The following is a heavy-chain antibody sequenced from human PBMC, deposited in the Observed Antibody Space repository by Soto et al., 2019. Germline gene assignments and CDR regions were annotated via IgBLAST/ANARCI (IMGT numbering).Heavy chain of an antibody. V-gene: IGHV4-61*08. CDR3: ARTNRLYNWFDP. Sequence: SETLSLTCTVSGGSISSGGYYWSWIRQHPGKGLEWIGYIYYSGSTYYNPSLKSRVTISVDTSKNQFSLKLSSVTAADTAVYYCARTNRLYNWFDPWGQGTLVTVSS. D-gene: IGHD3-16*01. CDR1: GGSISSGGYY. J-gene: IGHJ5*02. CDR2: IYYSGST.